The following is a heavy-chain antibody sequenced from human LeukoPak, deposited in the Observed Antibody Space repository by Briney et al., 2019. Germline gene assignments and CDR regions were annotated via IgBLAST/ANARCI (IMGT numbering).Heavy chain of an antibody. CDR1: GFTFSSYW. V-gene: IGHV3-74*01. J-gene: IGHJ4*02. CDR3: ARVSMLVYFDS. Sequence: PGGSLRLSCAASGFTFSSYWMHWVRQAPGKGLVCVSRINSDVSSTSYADSVKGRFTISRDNAKNSLFLLMNSLKAEDTAVYYCARVSMLVYFDSWGQGTLVTVSS. D-gene: IGHD6-13*01. CDR2: INSDVSST.